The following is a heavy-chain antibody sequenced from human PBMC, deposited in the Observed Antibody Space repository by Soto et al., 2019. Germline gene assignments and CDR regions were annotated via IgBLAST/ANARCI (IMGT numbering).Heavy chain of an antibody. CDR1: GFTFSNYG. CDR3: ARDLNYGLFDY. CDR2: ISYDESNK. J-gene: IGHJ4*02. Sequence: GGSLRLSCAASGFTFSNYGMHWVRQAPGKGLEWVAVISYDESNKYYADSVKGRFTISRDNAKNTLYLQMNSLRLEDTAVYYCARDLNYGLFDYWGQGTLVTVSS. D-gene: IGHD4-17*01. V-gene: IGHV3-30*03.